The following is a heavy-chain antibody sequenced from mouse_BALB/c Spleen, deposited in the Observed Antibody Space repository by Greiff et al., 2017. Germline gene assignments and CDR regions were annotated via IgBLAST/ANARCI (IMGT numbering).Heavy chain of an antibody. V-gene: IGHV3-2*02. CDR2: ISYSGST. Sequence: EVKVEESGPGLVKPSQSLSLTCTVTGYSITSDYAWNWIRQFPGNKLEWMGYISYSGSTSYNPSLKSRISITRDTSKNQFFLQLNSVTTEDTATYYCARKVLRYDAMDYWGQGTSVTVSS. J-gene: IGHJ4*01. D-gene: IGHD1-1*01. CDR1: GYSITSDYA. CDR3: ARKVLRYDAMDY.